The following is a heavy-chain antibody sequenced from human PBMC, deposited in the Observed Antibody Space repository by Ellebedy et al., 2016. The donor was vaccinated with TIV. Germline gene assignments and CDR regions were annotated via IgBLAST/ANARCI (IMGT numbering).Heavy chain of an antibody. CDR2: IYWNDDK. CDR1: GFSLSTSGVG. D-gene: IGHD4-17*01. Sequence: SGPTLVKPTQTLTLTCTFSGFSLSTSGVGVGWIRQPPGKALEWLALIYWNDDKRYSPSLKSRLTISKDTSKNQVVLTMTNMDHVDTATYYWAQNSYGDYSSGSFDYWGQGTLVTVSS. CDR3: AQNSYGDYSSGSFDY. J-gene: IGHJ4*02. V-gene: IGHV2-5*01.